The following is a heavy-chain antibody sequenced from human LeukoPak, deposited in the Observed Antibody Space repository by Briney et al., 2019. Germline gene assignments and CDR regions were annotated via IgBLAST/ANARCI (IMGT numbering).Heavy chain of an antibody. CDR1: GGSISSGGYY. CDR3: ARTVDTAMVARFDY. CDR2: IYHSGST. D-gene: IGHD5-18*01. V-gene: IGHV4-30-2*01. J-gene: IGHJ4*02. Sequence: PSETLSLTCTVSGGSISSGGYYWSWIRQPPGKGLEWIGYIYHSGSTYYNPSLKSRVTISVDRSKNQFSLKLSSVTAADTAVYYCARTVDTAMVARFDYWGQGTLVTVSS.